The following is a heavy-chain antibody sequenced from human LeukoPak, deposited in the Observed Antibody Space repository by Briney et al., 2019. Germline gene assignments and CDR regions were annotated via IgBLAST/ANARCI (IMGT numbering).Heavy chain of an antibody. V-gene: IGHV1-24*01. CDR2: FDPEDGET. Sequence: ASVKVSCKVSGYTLTELSMHWVRQAPGKGLEWMGGFDPEDGETIYARKFQGRVTMTEDTSTDTAYMELSSLRSEDTAVYYCATHAMNLLLWFGELLSFDYWGQGTLVTVSS. CDR1: GYTLTELS. J-gene: IGHJ4*02. D-gene: IGHD3-10*01. CDR3: ATHAMNLLLWFGELLSFDY.